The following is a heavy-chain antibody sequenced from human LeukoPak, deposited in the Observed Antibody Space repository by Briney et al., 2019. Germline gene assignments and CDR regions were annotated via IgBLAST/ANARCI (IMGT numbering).Heavy chain of an antibody. V-gene: IGHV1-2*02. D-gene: IGHD4-17*01. CDR2: INPSSGGT. J-gene: IGHJ5*02. CDR3: ARDPLGDYLRIGWFDP. Sequence: ASVKVSCKASGYTFTGYYMHWVRQAPRQGLEWMGWINPSSGGTNYAQKFQGRVTMTRDTSISTAYMELSRLRSDDTAVYYCARDPLGDYLRIGWFDPWGQGTLVTVSS. CDR1: GYTFTGYY.